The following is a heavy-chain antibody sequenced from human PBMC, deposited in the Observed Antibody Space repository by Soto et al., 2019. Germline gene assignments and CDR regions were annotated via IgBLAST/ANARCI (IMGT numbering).Heavy chain of an antibody. CDR1: GFTFSSYA. CDR3: VKDLNLAAAVHFDY. J-gene: IGHJ4*02. CDR2: ISSNGGST. D-gene: IGHD6-13*01. V-gene: IGHV3-64D*06. Sequence: GGSLRLSCSASGFTFSSYAMHWVRQAPGKGLEYVSAISSNGGSTYYADSVKGRFTISRDNSKNTLYLQMSSLRAEDTAVYYCVKDLNLAAAVHFDYWGQGTLVTSPQ.